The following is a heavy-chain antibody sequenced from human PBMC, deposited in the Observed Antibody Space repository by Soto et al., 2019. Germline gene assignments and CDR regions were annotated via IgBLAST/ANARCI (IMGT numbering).Heavy chain of an antibody. CDR3: ARDRGGYYDFLSGYPYGPSFVY. Sequence: ASVKVSCKASGYTFTGYYMHWMRQAPGQGLEWMGWINPNSGGTNYAQKFQGWVTMTRDTSISTAYMELSRLRSDDTAVYYCARDRGGYYDFLSGYPYGPSFVYWCQATLVTVSS. V-gene: IGHV1-2*04. CDR1: GYTFTGYY. D-gene: IGHD3-3*01. J-gene: IGHJ4*02. CDR2: INPNSGGT.